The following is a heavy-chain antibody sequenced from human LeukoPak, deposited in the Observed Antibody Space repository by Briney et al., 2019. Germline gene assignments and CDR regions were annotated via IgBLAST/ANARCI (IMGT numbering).Heavy chain of an antibody. V-gene: IGHV4-39*07. CDR3: ARGLRVISPDDAFDI. D-gene: IGHD3-22*01. CDR1: GGSISSSSYY. Sequence: PSETLSLTCTVSGGSISSSSYYWGWIRQPPGKGLEWIGSIYYSGSTYYNPSLKSRVTISVDTSKNQFSLKLSSVTAADTAVYYCARGLRVISPDDAFDIWGQGTMVTVSS. J-gene: IGHJ3*02. CDR2: IYYSGST.